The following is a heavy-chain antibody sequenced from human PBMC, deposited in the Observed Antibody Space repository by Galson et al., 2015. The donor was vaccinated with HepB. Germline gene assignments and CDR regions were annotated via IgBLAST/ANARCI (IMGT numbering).Heavy chain of an antibody. J-gene: IGHJ4*02. CDR3: ARGDMTTVAPFDY. CDR2: INPNSGGT. V-gene: IGHV1-2*04. CDR1: GYTFTGYY. D-gene: IGHD4-11*01. Sequence: SVKVSCKASGYTFTGYYMHWVRQAPGLGLEWMGWINPNSGGTNYAQKFQGWVTMTRDTSISTAYMELSRLRSDDTAVYYCARGDMTTVAPFDYWGQGTLVTVSS.